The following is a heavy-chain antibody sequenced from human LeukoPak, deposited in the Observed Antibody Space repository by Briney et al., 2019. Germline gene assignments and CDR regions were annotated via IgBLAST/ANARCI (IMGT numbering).Heavy chain of an antibody. Sequence: AGGSLRLSCAASGFTFSSYEMNWVRQAPGKGLEWVSYISSSGSTIYYADSVKGRFTISRDNAKNSLYLQMNSLRAEDTAVYYCARVIMYYYDSSGYVDYWGQGTLATVSS. CDR3: ARVIMYYYDSSGYVDY. J-gene: IGHJ4*02. CDR2: ISSSGSTI. D-gene: IGHD3-22*01. V-gene: IGHV3-48*03. CDR1: GFTFSSYE.